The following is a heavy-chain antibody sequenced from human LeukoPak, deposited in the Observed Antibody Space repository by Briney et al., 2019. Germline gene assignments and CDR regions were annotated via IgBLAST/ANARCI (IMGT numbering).Heavy chain of an antibody. D-gene: IGHD3-10*01. V-gene: IGHV4-4*07. Sequence: SETLSLTCTVSGGSISSYYWSWIRQPAGKGLEWIGRIYTSGSTSYNPSLKSRVTISVDKSENQFSLQLTPVTAADTAVYYCASRSSGTGRAFDIWGQGTMVTVSS. CDR3: ASRSSGTGRAFDI. CDR2: IYTSGST. J-gene: IGHJ3*02. CDR1: GGSISSYY.